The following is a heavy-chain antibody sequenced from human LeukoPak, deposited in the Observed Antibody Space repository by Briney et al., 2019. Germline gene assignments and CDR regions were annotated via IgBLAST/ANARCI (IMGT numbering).Heavy chain of an antibody. CDR1: RFTFSNYW. Sequence: GGSLRLSCAASRFTFSNYWMSWVRQAPGKGLEWVANIKQDGSDKYYVDSVEGRFTISRDNAKNSVYLEMTSLRGEDTAVYYCATDMYYWGQGTLVTVSS. J-gene: IGHJ4*02. CDR2: IKQDGSDK. V-gene: IGHV3-7*04. CDR3: ATDMYY.